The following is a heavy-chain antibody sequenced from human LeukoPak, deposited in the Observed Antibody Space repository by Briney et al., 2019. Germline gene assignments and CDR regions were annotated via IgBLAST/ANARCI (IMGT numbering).Heavy chain of an antibody. J-gene: IGHJ4*02. V-gene: IGHV3-30*02. D-gene: IGHD2-2*01. CDR1: GFTFSSYG. CDR3: AKEIVAAAMPTNFDY. CDR2: IRYDGSYK. Sequence: PGGSLRLSCVASGFTFSSYGIHRVRQAPGKGLKWVAFIRYDGSYKYYTDSVKGRFAISRDDSKNTVYLQMHSLRAEDTAVYYCAKEIVAAAMPTNFDYWGQGTLVTVSS.